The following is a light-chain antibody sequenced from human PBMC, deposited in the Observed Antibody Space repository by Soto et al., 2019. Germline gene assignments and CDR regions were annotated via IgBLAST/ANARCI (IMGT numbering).Light chain of an antibody. Sequence: EIVLTQSPATLSVSPGERATLSCRASQSVSSNLAWYQHKPGQAPRLLIYAASTRATGIPARFSGSGSGTDFTLTISSLQSEDVAVYYCHQYHHWPPSFTFGPGTKVDIK. CDR2: AAS. V-gene: IGKV3-15*01. J-gene: IGKJ3*01. CDR3: HQYHHWPPSFT. CDR1: QSVSSN.